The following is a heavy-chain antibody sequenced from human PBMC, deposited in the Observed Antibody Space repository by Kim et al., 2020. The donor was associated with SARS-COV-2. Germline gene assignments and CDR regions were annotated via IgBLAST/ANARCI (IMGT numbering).Heavy chain of an antibody. V-gene: IGHV4-34*01. Sequence: SETLSLTCAVYGGSFSGYYWSWIRQPPGKGLEWIGEINHSGSTNYNPSLKSRVTISVDTSKNQFSLKLSSVTAADTAVYYCARGYYDSSGYYYVTFDYWGQGTLVTVSS. CDR2: INHSGST. CDR3: ARGYYDSSGYYYVTFDY. CDR1: GGSFSGYY. J-gene: IGHJ4*02. D-gene: IGHD3-22*01.